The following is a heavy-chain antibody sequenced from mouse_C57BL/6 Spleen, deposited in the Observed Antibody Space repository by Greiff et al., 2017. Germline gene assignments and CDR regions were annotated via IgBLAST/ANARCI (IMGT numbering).Heavy chain of an antibody. J-gene: IGHJ1*03. Sequence: EVKLVESGGGLVQPGGSMKLSCVASGFTFSNYWMNWVRQSPEQGLEWVAQIRLKSDNYATHYAESVKGRFTISRDDSKSSVYLQMNNLRAEDTGIYYCTADYDWYFDVWGTGTTVTVSS. V-gene: IGHV6-3*01. CDR3: TADYDWYFDV. CDR2: IRLKSDNYAT. D-gene: IGHD2-4*01. CDR1: GFTFSNYW.